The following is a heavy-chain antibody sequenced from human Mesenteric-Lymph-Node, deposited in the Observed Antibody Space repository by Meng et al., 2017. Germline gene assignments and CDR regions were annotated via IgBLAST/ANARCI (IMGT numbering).Heavy chain of an antibody. D-gene: IGHD5-18*01. CDR2: IDSDGSST. V-gene: IGHV3-74*01. J-gene: IGHJ4*02. Sequence: GGSLRLSCAASGFTFSSYWMHWVRQGPGKGLVWVSRIDSDGSSTSYADSVKGRFTISRDNSMATLYLQMSSLRAEDTAIYYCAKEAFITAMAEVTDSWGQRTLVTVSS. CDR1: GFTFSSYW. CDR3: AKEAFITAMAEVTDS.